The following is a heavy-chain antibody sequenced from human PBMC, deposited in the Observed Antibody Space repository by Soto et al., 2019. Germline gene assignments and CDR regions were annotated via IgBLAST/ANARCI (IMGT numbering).Heavy chain of an antibody. CDR1: GLTFSTYA. Sequence: QVRLVESGGGVVQPGRSLRLSCAASGLTFSTYAMHWVRQAPGKGLEWVAFISYDGGNKYYADSVRGRFTISRDISKNTLYLQMDILRDEDTAVYFCARREVPGDIPRFDYWGQGTLVTVSS. CDR2: ISYDGGNK. D-gene: IGHD2-21*01. CDR3: ARREVPGDIPRFDY. J-gene: IGHJ4*02. V-gene: IGHV3-30-3*01.